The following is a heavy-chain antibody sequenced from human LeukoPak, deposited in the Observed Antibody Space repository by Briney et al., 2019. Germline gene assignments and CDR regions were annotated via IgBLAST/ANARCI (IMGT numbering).Heavy chain of an antibody. J-gene: IGHJ5*02. Sequence: SETLSLTCTVSGGSISRGGYYWSWIRQHPGKGLEWIGYIYYSGSTYYNPSLKSRVIISVDTSKNQFSLKQSSVTAADTAVYYCARYYDIEDWFDPWGQGTLVTVSS. CDR1: GGSISRGGYY. CDR2: IYYSGST. CDR3: ARYYDIEDWFDP. D-gene: IGHD3-9*01. V-gene: IGHV4-31*03.